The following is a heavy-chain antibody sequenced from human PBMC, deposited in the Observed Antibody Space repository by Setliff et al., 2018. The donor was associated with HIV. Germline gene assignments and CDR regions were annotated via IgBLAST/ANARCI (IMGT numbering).Heavy chain of an antibody. CDR1: GGSLTDYD. D-gene: IGHD6-6*01. J-gene: IGHJ4*02. CDR3: ARLSSYRSSSYYFDY. V-gene: IGHV4-34*01. CDR2: ISHSGRT. Sequence: PSETLSLTCAVYGGSLTDYDWTWIRQTPAKGLEWIGEISHSGRTNYNPSLKTRLIISRDTSKNQFSLKLNSVTAADPAVYHCARLSSYRSSSYYFDYWGQGALVTVSS.